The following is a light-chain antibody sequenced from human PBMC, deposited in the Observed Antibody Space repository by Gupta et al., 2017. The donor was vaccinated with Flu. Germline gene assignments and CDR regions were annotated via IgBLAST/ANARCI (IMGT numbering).Light chain of an antibody. Sequence: SYELTQPPSVSVSPGQTATITCSGDKLGDKYVCWYQQKPGQSPVLVIYRDTERPSGIPERFSGSNSGNTPTLTISGTQAMDEADYYCQAWDSSIHWVFGGGTKLTVL. CDR3: QAWDSSIHWV. J-gene: IGLJ3*02. V-gene: IGLV3-1*01. CDR2: RDT. CDR1: KLGDKY.